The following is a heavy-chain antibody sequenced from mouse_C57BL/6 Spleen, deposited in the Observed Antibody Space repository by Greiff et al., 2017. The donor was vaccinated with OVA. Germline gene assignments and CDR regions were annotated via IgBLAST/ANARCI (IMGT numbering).Heavy chain of an antibody. CDR2: INPNNGGT. J-gene: IGHJ2*01. CDR3: LRRDFDY. Sequence: VQLQQSGPELVKPGASVKISCKASGYTFTDYYMNWVKQSHGKSLEWIGDINPNNGGTSYNQKFKGKATLTVDKSSSTAYMELRSLTSEDSAVYFCLRRDFDYWGQGTTLTVSS. D-gene: IGHD2-12*01. CDR1: GYTFTDYY. V-gene: IGHV1-26*01.